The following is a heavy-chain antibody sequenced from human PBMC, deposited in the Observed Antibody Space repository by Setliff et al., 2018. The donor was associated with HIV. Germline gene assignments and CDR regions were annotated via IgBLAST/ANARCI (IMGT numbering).Heavy chain of an antibody. V-gene: IGHV1-3*01. CDR2: INSDNGNT. CDR3: ARGGAREYQLLYNYFDP. D-gene: IGHD2-2*01. CDR1: GYTLSTYA. Sequence: ASVKVSCKASGYTLSTYALYWVRQAPGQRLEWMGWINSDNGNTKFSQKFQGRLTITADTTSSTAYMVLSSLTSEDTAVYYCARGGAREYQLLYNYFDPWGQGTLVTVSS. J-gene: IGHJ5*02.